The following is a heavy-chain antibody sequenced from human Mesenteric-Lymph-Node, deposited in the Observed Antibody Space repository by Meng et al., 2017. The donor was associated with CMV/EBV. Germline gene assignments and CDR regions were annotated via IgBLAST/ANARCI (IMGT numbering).Heavy chain of an antibody. CDR1: GFALSTYG. CDR2: INPGGSER. Sequence: GGSLRLSCAASGFALSTYGMHWVRQAPGKGLEWVANINPGGSERYYVDSVKGRFTISRDNAKNSLYLQMNSLRAEDTAVYYCARRSSISIFGVVLSGWGYNVDVWGQGTTVTSP. V-gene: IGHV3-7*01. J-gene: IGHJ6*02. D-gene: IGHD3-3*01. CDR3: ARRSSISIFGVVLSGWGYNVDV.